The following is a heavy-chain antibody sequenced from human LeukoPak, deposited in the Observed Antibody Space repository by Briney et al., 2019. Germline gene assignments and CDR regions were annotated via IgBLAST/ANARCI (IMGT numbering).Heavy chain of an antibody. V-gene: IGHV4-38-2*02. D-gene: IGHD4-17*01. CDR2: IYHSGST. CDR3: AREEHGDYEDY. J-gene: IGHJ4*02. Sequence: PSETLSLTCAVSGYSISSGYYWGWIRQSPGKGLEWIASIYHSGSTYFNPSLKSRVTISVDTSRNQSSPKLSSVTAADTAVYYCAREEHGDYEDYWGQGIQVTVSS. CDR1: GYSISSGYY.